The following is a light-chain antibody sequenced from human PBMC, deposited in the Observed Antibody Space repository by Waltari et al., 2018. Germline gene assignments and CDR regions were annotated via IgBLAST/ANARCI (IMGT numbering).Light chain of an antibody. CDR3: QERSNWPGGS. CDR1: QSVSTY. Sequence: ETVLTQSPGTLSLSPGESATLSCRASQSVSTYLAWYQQKPGQAPRLLIYDASNRAAGIPARFVASGSETDFTLTISRLEPEDFAVYYCQERSNWPGGSFGGGTKVEMK. CDR2: DAS. J-gene: IGKJ4*01. V-gene: IGKV3-11*01.